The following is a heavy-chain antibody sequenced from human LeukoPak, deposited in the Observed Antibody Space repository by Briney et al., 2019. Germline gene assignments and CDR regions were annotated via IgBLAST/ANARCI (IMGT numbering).Heavy chain of an antibody. J-gene: IGHJ5*02. CDR2: ISSGTSHI. CDR1: GFTFSSYS. Sequence: GGSLRLSCAASGFTFSSYSMNWVRQAPGKGLEWVSSISSGTSHIYYADSVRGRFTISRDNAKNSLYLQMNSLRAEDTAVYYCARGLFLEWLSNWFDPWGQGTLATVSS. V-gene: IGHV3-21*01. D-gene: IGHD3-3*01. CDR3: ARGLFLEWLSNWFDP.